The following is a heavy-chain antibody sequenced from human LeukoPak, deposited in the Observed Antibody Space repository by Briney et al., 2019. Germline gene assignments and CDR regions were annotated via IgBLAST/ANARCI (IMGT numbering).Heavy chain of an antibody. D-gene: IGHD4-17*01. J-gene: IGHJ3*02. CDR2: IDPSDSYT. V-gene: IGHV5-10-1*01. CDR1: GYSFTTYW. CDR3: ARHTDDAFDI. Sequence: GESLKISCRGSGYSFTTYWISWVRQMPGKGLEWMGRIDPSDSYTNYSPSFQGHVTISGDKSINTAYLQWSSLKASDTAMYYCARHTDDAFDIWGQGTMVTVSS.